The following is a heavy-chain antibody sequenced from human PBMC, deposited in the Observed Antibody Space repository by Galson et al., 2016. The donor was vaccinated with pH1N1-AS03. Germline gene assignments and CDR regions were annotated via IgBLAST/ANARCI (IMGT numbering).Heavy chain of an antibody. CDR3: ARGNPFLGSSWYEDS. CDR2: ISHSGIT. Sequence: ETLSPTCSVSGFSMTHSYWSWIRQPPGKGLEWIGEISHSGITDYNPSLKSRVSISVDTSKDQFSLNLSSMTAADAAVYYCARGNPFLGSSWYEDSWGQGTLVIVSS. J-gene: IGHJ4*02. V-gene: IGHV4-34*01. D-gene: IGHD6-13*01. CDR1: GFSMTHSY.